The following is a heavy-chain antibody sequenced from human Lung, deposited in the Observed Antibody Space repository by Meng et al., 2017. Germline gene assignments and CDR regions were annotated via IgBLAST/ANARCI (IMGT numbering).Heavy chain of an antibody. J-gene: IGHJ4*02. CDR1: GGSFSDYN. V-gene: IGHV4-34*01. CDR2: INHSGST. Sequence: QGQLQQWGAGLLKPSATLSLTCVVSGGSFSDYNWSWIRQPPGKGLEWIGEINHSGSTNYNPSLESRATISVDTSQNNLSLKLSSVTAADLAVYYCARGPTTMAHDFDYWGQGTLVTVSS. CDR3: ARGPTTMAHDFDY. D-gene: IGHD4-11*01.